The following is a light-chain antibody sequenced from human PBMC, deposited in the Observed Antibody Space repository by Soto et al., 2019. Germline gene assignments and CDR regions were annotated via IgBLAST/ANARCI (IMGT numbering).Light chain of an antibody. CDR2: EGS. CDR3: CSYAGSTTWV. Sequence: QSALTQPASVSGSPGQSITISCTGTSSDVGGQKLVSWYQQHPGKAPKVLLYEGSERPSGVSDRFSGSKSGNTASLTISGLQAEDEADYYSCSYAGSTTWVFGGGTKVTVL. CDR1: SSDVGGQKL. V-gene: IGLV2-23*01. J-gene: IGLJ3*02.